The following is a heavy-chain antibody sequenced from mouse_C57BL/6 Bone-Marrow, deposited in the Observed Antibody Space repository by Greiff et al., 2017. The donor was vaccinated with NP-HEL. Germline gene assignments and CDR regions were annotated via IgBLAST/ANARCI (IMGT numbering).Heavy chain of an antibody. CDR3: ARALYGNPAWFAY. Sequence: VQLQQSGAELVKPGASVKMSCKASGYTFTSYWITWVKQRPGQGLEWIGDIYPGSGSTNYNEKFKSKATLTVDTSSSTAYMQLSSLTSEDSAVYYCARALYGNPAWFAYWGQGTLVTVSA. J-gene: IGHJ3*01. CDR2: IYPGSGST. D-gene: IGHD2-1*01. V-gene: IGHV1-55*01. CDR1: GYTFTSYW.